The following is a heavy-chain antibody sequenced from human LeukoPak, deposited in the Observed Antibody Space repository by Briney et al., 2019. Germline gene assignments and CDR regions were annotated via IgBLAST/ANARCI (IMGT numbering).Heavy chain of an antibody. D-gene: IGHD3-9*01. J-gene: IGHJ6*02. Sequence: PSETLSLTCAVYGGSFSGYFWSWIRQPPGKGLEWIGYIYYSGSTNYNPSLKSRVTISVDTSKNQFSLKLSSVTAADTAVYYCARAYYDILTAQAYYYGMDVWGQGTTVTVSS. CDR2: IYYSGST. CDR1: GGSFSGYF. CDR3: ARAYYDILTAQAYYYGMDV. V-gene: IGHV4-59*08.